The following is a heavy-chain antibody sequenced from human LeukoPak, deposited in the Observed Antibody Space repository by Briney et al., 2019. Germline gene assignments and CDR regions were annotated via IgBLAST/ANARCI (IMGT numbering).Heavy chain of an antibody. CDR3: ARGTRYFVVVPAAIHNWFDP. CDR2: INHSGST. Sequence: SETLSLTCAVYGGSFSGYYWSWIRQPPGKGLEWIGEINHSGSTNYNPSLKSRVTISVDTSKNQFSLKLSSVTAAGTAVYYCARGTRYFVVVPAAIHNWFDPWGQGTLVTVSS. CDR1: GGSFSGYY. V-gene: IGHV4-34*01. J-gene: IGHJ5*02. D-gene: IGHD2-2*02.